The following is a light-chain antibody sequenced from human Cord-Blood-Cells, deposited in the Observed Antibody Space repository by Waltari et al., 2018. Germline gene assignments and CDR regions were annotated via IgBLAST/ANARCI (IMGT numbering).Light chain of an antibody. CDR3: CSYAGYV. CDR2: EGS. J-gene: IGLJ1*01. Sequence: QSALTQPASVSGSPAQSITIPCTGTSSDVGSYNLVSWYQQHPGKAPKLMIYEGSKRPSGVSNRFSGSKSGNTASLTISGLQAEDEADYYCCSYAGYVFGTGTKVTVL. V-gene: IGLV2-23*01. CDR1: SSDVGSYNL.